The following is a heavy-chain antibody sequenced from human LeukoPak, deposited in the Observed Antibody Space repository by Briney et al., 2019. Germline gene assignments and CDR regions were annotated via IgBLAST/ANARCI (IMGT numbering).Heavy chain of an antibody. J-gene: IGHJ6*03. CDR2: INPENGNT. D-gene: IGHD2-2*01. Sequence: ASVKVSCKASGYTLTNNDINWVRQATGQGLEWMGCINPENGNTGYAQKFQGRVTMTRSTAINTVYMELSSLTFEDTAIYFCARPTSRPSNYYHMDVWGKGTTVTVSS. CDR3: ARPTSRPSNYYHMDV. V-gene: IGHV1-8*01. CDR1: GYTLTNND.